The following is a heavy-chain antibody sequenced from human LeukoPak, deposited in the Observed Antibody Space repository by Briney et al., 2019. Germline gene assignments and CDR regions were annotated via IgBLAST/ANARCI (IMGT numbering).Heavy chain of an antibody. J-gene: IGHJ4*02. CDR3: ARAGIAAAGDWDYFDY. Sequence: PSETLSLTCTVSGGSVSSGSYYWSWIRQPPGKGLEWIGYIYYSGSTNYSPSLKSRVTISVDTSKNQFSLKLSSVTAADTAVYYCARAGIAAAGDWDYFDYWGQGTLVTVSS. V-gene: IGHV4-61*01. CDR2: IYYSGST. CDR1: GGSVSSGSYY. D-gene: IGHD6-13*01.